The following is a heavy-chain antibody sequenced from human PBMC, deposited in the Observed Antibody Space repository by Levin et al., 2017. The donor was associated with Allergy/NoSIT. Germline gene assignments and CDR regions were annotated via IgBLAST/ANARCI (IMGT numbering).Heavy chain of an antibody. J-gene: IGHJ4*02. V-gene: IGHV4-59*08. CDR3: ASADYDASGSPLWTFDY. CDR2: IYYSGST. D-gene: IGHD3-22*01. Sequence: SETLSLTCTVSGGSIRSYYWSWIRQPPGKGLEYIAYIYYSGSTNYNPSLKSRVTISVDTSKNQFSLKVSSVTAADTAVYYCASADYDASGSPLWTFDYWGQGTLVTVSS. CDR1: GGSIRSYY.